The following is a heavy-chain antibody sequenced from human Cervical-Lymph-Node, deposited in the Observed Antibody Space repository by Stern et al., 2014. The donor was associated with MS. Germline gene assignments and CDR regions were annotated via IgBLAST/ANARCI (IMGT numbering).Heavy chain of an antibody. J-gene: IGHJ4*02. CDR3: ARAISYSSSWYFDY. V-gene: IGHV1-69*01. CDR2: IIPIFGTA. Sequence: QVQLGQSGAEVKKPGSSVKVSCKASGGTFSSYAISWVRQAPGQGLEWMGGIIPIFGTANYAQKFQGRVTITADESTSTAYMELSSLRSEDTAVYYCARAISYSSSWYFDYWGQGTLVTVSS. CDR1: GGTFSSYA. D-gene: IGHD6-13*01.